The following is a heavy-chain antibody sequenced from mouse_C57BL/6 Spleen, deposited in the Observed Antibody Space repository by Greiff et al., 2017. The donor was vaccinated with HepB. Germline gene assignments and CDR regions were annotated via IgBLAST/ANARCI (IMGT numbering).Heavy chain of an antibody. CDR1: GYAFSSYW. Sequence: QVQLKQSGAELVKPGASVKISCKASGYAFSSYWMNWVKQRPGKGLEWIGQIYPGDGDTNYNGKFKGKATLTADKSSSTAYMQLSSLTSEDSAVYFCASLYGSSYYAMDYWGQGTSVTVSS. V-gene: IGHV1-80*01. CDR2: IYPGDGDT. D-gene: IGHD1-1*01. CDR3: ASLYGSSYYAMDY. J-gene: IGHJ4*01.